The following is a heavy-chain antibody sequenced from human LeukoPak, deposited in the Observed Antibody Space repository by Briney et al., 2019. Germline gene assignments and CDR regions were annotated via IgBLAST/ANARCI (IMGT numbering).Heavy chain of an antibody. J-gene: IGHJ6*03. CDR1: GDSVSNYY. D-gene: IGHD3-10*01. V-gene: IGHV4-59*02. CDR3: ARNGSRKSPTFTMVRGNYMDV. CDR2: IYHSGST. Sequence: SETLSLTCTVSGDSVSNYYWSWIRQPPGKGLEWIGYIYHSGSTNYNPSLKSRVTISVDTSKNQFSLKLSSVTAADTAVYYCARNGSRKSPTFTMVRGNYMDVWGKGTTVTISS.